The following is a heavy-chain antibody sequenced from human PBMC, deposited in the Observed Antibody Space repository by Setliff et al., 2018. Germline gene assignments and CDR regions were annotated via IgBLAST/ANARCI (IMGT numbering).Heavy chain of an antibody. CDR3: ARTCSGSGCYAGLEY. Sequence: WGSLRLSCAASGFTFSSYRMHWVRQAPGKGLEWEAVIWDDGGNKYHADSVKGRFTISRDNSKNTLYLQMNSLRPEDTAVYYCARTCSGSGCYAGLEYWGQGTPVTVSS. CDR1: GFTFSSYR. D-gene: IGHD2-15*01. CDR2: IWDDGGNK. J-gene: IGHJ4*02. V-gene: IGHV3-33*08.